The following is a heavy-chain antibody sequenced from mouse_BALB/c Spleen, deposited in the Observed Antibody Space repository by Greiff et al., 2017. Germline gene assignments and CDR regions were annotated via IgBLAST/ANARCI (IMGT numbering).Heavy chain of an antibody. CDR1: GFTFSDYY. D-gene: IGHD2-14*01. V-gene: IGHV5-4*02. CDR2: ISDGGSYT. J-gene: IGHJ2*01. CDR3: ARSGVYYRYYFDY. Sequence: EVQRVESGGGLVKPGGSLKLSCAASGFTFSDYYMYWVRQTPEKRLEWVATISDGGSYTYYPDSVKGRFTISRDNAKNNLYLQMSSLKSEDTAMYYCARSGVYYRYYFDYWGQGTTLTVSS.